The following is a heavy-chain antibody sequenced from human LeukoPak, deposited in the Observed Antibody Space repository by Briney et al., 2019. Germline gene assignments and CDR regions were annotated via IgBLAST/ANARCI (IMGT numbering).Heavy chain of an antibody. CDR3: ARGFFVRENPGSWFDP. CDR2: IYHTGNT. Sequence: SETLSLTCAVSGGSISSGGYSWNWIRQPPGKGLGWIGYIYHTGNTFHNPSLKSRVTIPVDRSKNQFSPRLTSVTAADTAVYYCARGFFVRENPGSWFDPWGQGTLVTVSP. V-gene: IGHV4-30-2*01. CDR1: GGSISSGGYS. D-gene: IGHD3-10*02. J-gene: IGHJ5*02.